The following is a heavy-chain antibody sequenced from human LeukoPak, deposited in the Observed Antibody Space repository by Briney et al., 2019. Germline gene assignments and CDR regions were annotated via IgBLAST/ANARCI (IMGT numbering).Heavy chain of an antibody. CDR2: IHYSVST. Sequence: SQTLSLTCTVSGGSISSGTFYWSWIRQQPGKGLEWIGYIHYSVSTVYNPSLKSRVTMSVDTSKNQFSLKLNSVTAADTAVYYCARITSSIEYWGQGTLVTVSS. CDR3: ARITSSIEY. CDR1: GGSISSGTFY. V-gene: IGHV4-31*03. D-gene: IGHD2-2*01. J-gene: IGHJ4*02.